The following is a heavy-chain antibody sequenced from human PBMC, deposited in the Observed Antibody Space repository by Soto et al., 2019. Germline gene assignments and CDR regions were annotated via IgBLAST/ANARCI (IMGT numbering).Heavy chain of an antibody. D-gene: IGHD3-16*01. J-gene: IGHJ6*02. V-gene: IGHV1-2*02. CDR1: GYSFTAYY. CDR2: INPNSGDT. Sequence: ASVKVSCKPSGYSFTAYYVHWVRQAPGQGLEWMGWINPNSGDTDYAQKFQGRLTMTGDTSVSTAYMELSGLTFDDTAVYYCARGGETYTPSSRNLGVWGQGTTVTVSS. CDR3: ARGGETYTPSSRNLGV.